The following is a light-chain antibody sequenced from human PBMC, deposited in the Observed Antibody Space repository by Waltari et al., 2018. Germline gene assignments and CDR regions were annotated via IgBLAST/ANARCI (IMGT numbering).Light chain of an antibody. CDR2: SDN. J-gene: IGLJ2*01. Sequence: QSVLTQPPSASGTPGKRVPISCSGSNSYTGSTILNWYQLLPGVAHKLLIYSDNQRPSGVPARFSGSRSGNSASLAISGLQSEDEADYYCAAWDDSLNVIFGGGTKLTVL. V-gene: IGLV1-44*01. CDR1: NSYTGSTI. CDR3: AAWDDSLNVI.